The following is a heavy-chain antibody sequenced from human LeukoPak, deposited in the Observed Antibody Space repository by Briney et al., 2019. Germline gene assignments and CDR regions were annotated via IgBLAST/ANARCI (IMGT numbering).Heavy chain of an antibody. CDR1: GFTFDDYA. CDR2: ISWNSGSI. D-gene: IGHD4-17*01. V-gene: IGHV3-9*01. J-gene: IGHJ5*02. CDR3: ARDRAVTQDWVEFDP. Sequence: GGSLRLSCAASGFTFDDYAMHWVRQAPGKGLEWVSGISWNSGSIGYADSVKGRFTISRDNSKNTMYLQMNRLRVEDTAVYFCARDRAVTQDWVEFDPWGQGTLVTVSS.